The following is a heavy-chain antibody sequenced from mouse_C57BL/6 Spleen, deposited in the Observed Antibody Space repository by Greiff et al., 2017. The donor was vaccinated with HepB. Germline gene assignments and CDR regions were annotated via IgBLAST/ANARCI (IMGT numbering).Heavy chain of an antibody. Sequence: EVKLMESGPELVKPGASVKMSCKASGYTFTDYNMHWVKQSHGKSLEWIGYINPNNGGTSYNQKFKGKATLTVNKSSSTAYMELRSLTSEDSAVYYCAREGSYYYGSSPFAYWGQGTLVTVSA. CDR3: AREGSYYYGSSPFAY. J-gene: IGHJ3*01. CDR2: INPNNGGT. V-gene: IGHV1-22*01. D-gene: IGHD1-1*01. CDR1: GYTFTDYN.